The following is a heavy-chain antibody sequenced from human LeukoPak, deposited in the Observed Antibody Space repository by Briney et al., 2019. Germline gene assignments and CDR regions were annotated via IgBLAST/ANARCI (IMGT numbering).Heavy chain of an antibody. Sequence: SETLSLTCTVSGGSITTYYWSWIRQSPGKGLEWIAYMYDRGSTNYNPSLKSRVTISVDTSKNQFSLRLRSATAADTAVYYCARAPGDLYENSGLDVWGQGTLVSVSS. V-gene: IGHV4-59*01. CDR2: MYDRGST. D-gene: IGHD3-22*01. J-gene: IGHJ4*02. CDR3: ARAPGDLYENSGLDV. CDR1: GGSITTYY.